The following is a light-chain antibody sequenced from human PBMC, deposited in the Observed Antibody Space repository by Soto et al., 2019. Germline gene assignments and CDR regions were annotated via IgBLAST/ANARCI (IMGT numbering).Light chain of an antibody. CDR1: ALPKQY. CDR2: KDS. J-gene: IGLJ3*02. CDR3: QSADSSGTWV. V-gene: IGLV3-25*03. Sequence: SYELTQPPSVSVSPGQTARITCSGDALPKQYAYWYQQKPGQAPVLVIDKDSERHSGIHERFSGSSSGTTVTLTISGVQAEDEADYYCQSADSSGTWVFGGGTKVTVL.